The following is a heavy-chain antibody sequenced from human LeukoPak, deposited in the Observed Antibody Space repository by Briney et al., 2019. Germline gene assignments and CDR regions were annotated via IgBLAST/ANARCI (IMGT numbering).Heavy chain of an antibody. CDR2: MNPNSGNT. D-gene: IGHD2/OR15-2a*01. Sequence: ASVKVPCKASGYTFTSCDINWVQQATGQGLEWMGWMNPNSGNTGYAQKFLGRVTMTRNTSISTAYMELSSLRSEDTAVYYCARRGNSRRFDYWGQGTLVTVSS. CDR3: ARRGNSRRFDY. V-gene: IGHV1-8*01. J-gene: IGHJ4*02. CDR1: GYTFTSCD.